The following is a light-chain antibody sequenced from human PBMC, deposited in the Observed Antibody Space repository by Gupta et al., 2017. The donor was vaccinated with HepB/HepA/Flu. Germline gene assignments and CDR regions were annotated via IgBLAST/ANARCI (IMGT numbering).Light chain of an antibody. CDR3: LQYNDWYT. J-gene: IGKJ2*01. Sequence: EIVMTQSPVTLSVSPGERATLSRRASQSINNDLAWYQQKPGQAPRLLIYGASTTSTRFPARFSGSGSETEFTLTISNLQSEDFAVYYCLQYNDWYTFGQGTKLEIK. CDR2: GAS. V-gene: IGKV3-15*01. CDR1: QSINND.